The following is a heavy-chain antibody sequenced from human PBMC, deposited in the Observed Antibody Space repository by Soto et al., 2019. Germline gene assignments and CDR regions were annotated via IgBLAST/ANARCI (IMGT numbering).Heavy chain of an antibody. J-gene: IGHJ4*02. Sequence: QRLSCAASGFTFSSYGMYWVRQAPGKGLEWVAGISYDGSNKYYADSVKGRFTISRDNSKNTLYLQMNSLRAEDTAVYYCTKGSYSGIYSDFDYWGQGTLVTVSS. CDR2: ISYDGSNK. CDR3: TKGSYSGIYSDFDY. CDR1: GFTFSSYG. V-gene: IGHV3-30*18. D-gene: IGHD1-26*01.